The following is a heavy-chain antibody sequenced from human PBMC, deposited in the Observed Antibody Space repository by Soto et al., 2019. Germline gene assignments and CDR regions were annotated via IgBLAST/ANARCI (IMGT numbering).Heavy chain of an antibody. V-gene: IGHV4-34*01. CDR1: GGSFSGYY. CDR3: ASDLVGASDSYGLDV. CDR2: INHSGST. Sequence: SETLSLTCAVYGGSFSGYYWSWIRQPPGKGLEWIGEINHSGSTNYNPSLKSRVTISVDTSKNQFSLRLSSVTAEDTAVYYCASDLVGASDSYGLDVWGQGTPVTVSS. D-gene: IGHD1-26*01. J-gene: IGHJ6*02.